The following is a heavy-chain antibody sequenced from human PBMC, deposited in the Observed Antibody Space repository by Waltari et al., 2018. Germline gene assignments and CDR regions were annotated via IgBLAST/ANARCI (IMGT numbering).Heavy chain of an antibody. CDR3: TKMRRNLPRDIIDN. CDR1: GFVFSRFA. CDR2: TSASSGST. J-gene: IGHJ4*02. V-gene: IGHV3-23*01. Sequence: EVQLLESGGGLVQRGGSLRLSCAVSGFVFSRFAMSWVRNPPGKGLELVAGTSASSGSTYYADSVQGRFTISRDNSKKRVFLQMNSLRAEDTATYYCTKMRRNLPRDIIDNWGQGTQVIIAS.